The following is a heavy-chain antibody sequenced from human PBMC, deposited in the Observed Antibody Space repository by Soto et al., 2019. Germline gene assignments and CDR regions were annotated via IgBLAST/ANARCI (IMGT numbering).Heavy chain of an antibody. V-gene: IGHV3-33*01. CDR2: IWYDGSNK. Sequence: GGSLRLSCAASGFTFSSYGMHWVRQAPGKGLEWVAVIWYDGSNKYYADSVKGRFTISRDNSKNTLYLQMNSLRAEDTAVYYCARDLRRYFDRWYYMDVWGKGTTVTVSS. CDR1: GFTFSSYG. CDR3: ARDLRRYFDRWYYMDV. D-gene: IGHD3-9*01. J-gene: IGHJ6*03.